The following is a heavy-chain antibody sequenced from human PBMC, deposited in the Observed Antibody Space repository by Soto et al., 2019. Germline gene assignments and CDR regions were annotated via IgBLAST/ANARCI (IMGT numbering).Heavy chain of an antibody. Sequence: SLRLSCAASGFTFSNAWMSWVRQAPGKGLEWVGRIKSKTDGGTTDYAAPVKGRFTISRDDSKNTLYLQMNSLKTEDTAVYYCTTLTKQWLDYYYYYYMDVWGKGTTVTVSS. CDR2: IKSKTDGGTT. CDR3: TTLTKQWLDYYYYYYMDV. J-gene: IGHJ6*03. CDR1: GFTFSNAW. V-gene: IGHV3-15*01. D-gene: IGHD6-19*01.